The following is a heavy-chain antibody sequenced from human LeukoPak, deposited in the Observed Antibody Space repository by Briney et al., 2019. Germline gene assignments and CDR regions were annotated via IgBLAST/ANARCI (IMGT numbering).Heavy chain of an antibody. Sequence: GGSLRLSCAASGFTFTTYDMHWVRQATGKGLEWVSAIGTTGDTYYPGSVKGRFTISRENAKNSLYLQMNSLRAEDTAVYYCARDLDSGSFDYWGQGTLVTVSS. V-gene: IGHV3-13*01. J-gene: IGHJ4*02. CDR2: IGTTGDT. D-gene: IGHD3-10*01. CDR3: ARDLDSGSFDY. CDR1: GFTFTTYD.